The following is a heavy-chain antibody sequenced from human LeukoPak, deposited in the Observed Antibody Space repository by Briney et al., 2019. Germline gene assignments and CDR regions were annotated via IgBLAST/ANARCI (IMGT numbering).Heavy chain of an antibody. CDR3: ASGLELDY. CDR1: GFTFGSYW. CDR2: IKQDGSEK. J-gene: IGHJ4*02. V-gene: IGHV3-7*03. Sequence: GGSLRLSCAASGFTFGSYWMRWVRQAPGKGLEWVANIKQDGSEKNYVDSVKGRFTISRDNAKNSLYLQMNSLRAEDTAVYYCASGLELDYWGQGTLVTVSS.